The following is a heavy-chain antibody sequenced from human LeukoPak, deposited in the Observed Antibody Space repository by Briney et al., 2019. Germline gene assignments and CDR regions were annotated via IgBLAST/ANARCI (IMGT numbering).Heavy chain of an antibody. Sequence: SETLSLTCAVSGGSISSSNWWSWVRQPPGKGLEWIGEIYHSGSTNYNPSLMSRVTISVDKSKNQFSLKLSSVTAADTAVYYCARGGAVAEDYWGQGTLVTVSS. D-gene: IGHD6-19*01. CDR2: IYHSGST. J-gene: IGHJ4*02. CDR1: GGSISSSNW. CDR3: ARGGAVAEDY. V-gene: IGHV4-4*02.